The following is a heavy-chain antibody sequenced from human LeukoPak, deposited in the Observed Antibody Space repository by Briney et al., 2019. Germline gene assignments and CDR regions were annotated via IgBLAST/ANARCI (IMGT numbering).Heavy chain of an antibody. Sequence: AASVKVSCKASGGTFSSYAISWVRQAPGQGLEWMGRIIPIFGTANYAQKFQGRVTITTDESTSTAYMELSSLRSEDTAVYYCARDRWGCSYEYYFDYWGQGTLVTVSS. J-gene: IGHJ4*02. CDR1: GGTFSSYA. D-gene: IGHD5-18*01. CDR2: IIPIFGTA. V-gene: IGHV1-69*05. CDR3: ARDRWGCSYEYYFDY.